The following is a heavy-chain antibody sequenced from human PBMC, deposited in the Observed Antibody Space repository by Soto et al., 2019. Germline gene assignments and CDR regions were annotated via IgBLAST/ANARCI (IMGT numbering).Heavy chain of an antibody. V-gene: IGHV4-59*01. Sequence: SETLSLTCTVSGGSISSYYWSWIRQPPGKGLEWIGYIYYSGSTNYNPSLKSRVTISVDTSKNQFSLKLSSVTAADTAVYYCARAIWDYYGSGSYSWFDPWGQGTLVTVSS. CDR2: IYYSGST. CDR1: GGSISSYY. CDR3: ARAIWDYYGSGSYSWFDP. J-gene: IGHJ5*02. D-gene: IGHD3-10*01.